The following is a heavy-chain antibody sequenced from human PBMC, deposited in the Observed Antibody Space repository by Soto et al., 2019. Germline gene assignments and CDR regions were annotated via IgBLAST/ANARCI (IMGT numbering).Heavy chain of an antibody. CDR2: IYYSGST. D-gene: IGHD6-13*01. V-gene: IGHV4-59*08. Sequence: QVQLQESGPGLVKPSETLSLTCTVSGGSISSYYWSWIRQPPGKGLEWIGYIYYSGSTNYNPSLKSRVTISADTSKHQFSLKRSSVTAADTAVYYCARRYSSAFDIWGQGTMVTVSS. J-gene: IGHJ3*02. CDR3: ARRYSSAFDI. CDR1: GGSISSYY.